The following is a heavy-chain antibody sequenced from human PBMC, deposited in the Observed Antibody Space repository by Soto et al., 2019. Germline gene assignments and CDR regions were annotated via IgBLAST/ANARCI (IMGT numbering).Heavy chain of an antibody. CDR2: IYYSGTT. D-gene: IGHD2-2*01. CDR1: SASISSTSYT. CDR3: ARLHGYCISSSCHGHYAMAV. J-gene: IGHJ6*02. Sequence: SETLCLTCTVSSASISSTSYTWGWIRQPPGKGLEWIGSIYYSGTTYYNPSLNSRVTVSVDTSKNQFSLKVTSVTAADTAVYYCARLHGYCISSSCHGHYAMAVWGQGTTVTVS. V-gene: IGHV4-39*01.